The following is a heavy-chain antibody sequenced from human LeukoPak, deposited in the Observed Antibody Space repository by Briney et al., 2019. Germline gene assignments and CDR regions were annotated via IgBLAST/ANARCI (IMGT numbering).Heavy chain of an antibody. CDR3: AKEGYDSSGYSGYYGMDV. CDR2: ISYDGSNK. CDR1: GLTFSSYG. Sequence: PGGSLRLSCAASGLTFSSYGMHWVRQAPGKGLEWVAVISYDGSNKYYADSVKGRFTISRDNSKNTLYLQMNSLRAEDTAVYYCAKEGYDSSGYSGYYGMDVWGQGTTVTVSS. J-gene: IGHJ6*02. V-gene: IGHV3-30*18. D-gene: IGHD3-22*01.